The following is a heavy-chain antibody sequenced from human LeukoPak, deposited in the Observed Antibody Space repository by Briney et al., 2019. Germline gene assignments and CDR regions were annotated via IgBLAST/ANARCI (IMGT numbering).Heavy chain of an antibody. CDR3: VRDRGTYRPIDY. D-gene: IGHD1-26*01. CDR1: AFSLNAYN. Sequence: KSGGSLRLSCAASAFSLNAYNMNWVRQAPGKGLGWVSSISYTGTYIYYADSVKGRFTISRDNAQNSLYLQMNSLRAEDTAIYYCVRDRGTYRPIDYWGQGTLVTVSS. V-gene: IGHV3-21*04. CDR2: ISYTGTYI. J-gene: IGHJ4*02.